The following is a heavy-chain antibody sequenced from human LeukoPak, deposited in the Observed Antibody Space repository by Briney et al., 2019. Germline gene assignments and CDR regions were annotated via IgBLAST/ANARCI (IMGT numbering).Heavy chain of an antibody. V-gene: IGHV3-33*01. CDR1: GFTFSNYG. D-gene: IGHD2-15*01. J-gene: IGHJ4*02. CDR2: IWYDGSKE. CDR3: ARVTCSGGSCYVGLGIDY. Sequence: GGSLRLPCAASGFTFSNYGMHWVRQAPGKGLEWVAIIWYDGSKEYYEDSVKGRFPITRDNSKNTLYLQMNSLRAEDTAVYYCARVTCSGGSCYVGLGIDYWGQGTLVTVSS.